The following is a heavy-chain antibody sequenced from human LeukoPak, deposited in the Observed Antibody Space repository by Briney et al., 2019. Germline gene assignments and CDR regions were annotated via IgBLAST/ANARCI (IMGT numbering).Heavy chain of an antibody. V-gene: IGHV4-39*07. CDR1: GGSISSSSYY. CDR3: ARPYQYYMDV. CDR2: IYYSGST. J-gene: IGHJ6*03. Sequence: PSETLSLTCTVSGGSISSSSYYWGWIRQPPGKGLEWIGSIYYSGSTYYNPSLKSRVTISVDTSKNQFSLKLSSVTAADTAVYYCARPYQYYMDVWGKGTTVTVSS.